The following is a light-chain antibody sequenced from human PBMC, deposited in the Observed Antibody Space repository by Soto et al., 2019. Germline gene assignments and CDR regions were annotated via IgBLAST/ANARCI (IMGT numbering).Light chain of an antibody. CDR3: SSYAGSNTYVV. CDR1: SSDVGSYNL. J-gene: IGLJ2*01. CDR2: EDT. Sequence: QSVLTQPASVSGSPGQSITISCTGTSSDVGSYNLVSWYQQHPGKAPKLMIYEDTKRPSGVSNRFSGSKSGNTASLTISGVQDADEADDYCSSYAGSNTYVVFGGGTKLTVL. V-gene: IGLV2-23*01.